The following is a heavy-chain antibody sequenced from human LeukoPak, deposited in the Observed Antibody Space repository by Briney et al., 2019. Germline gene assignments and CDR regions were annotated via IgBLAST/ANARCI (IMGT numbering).Heavy chain of an antibody. CDR3: ARDLGATQGWYFDL. J-gene: IGHJ2*01. D-gene: IGHD1-26*01. Sequence: GASVKVSCKASGGTFSSYAISWVRQAPGQGLEWMGGIIPIFGTANYAQKFQGRVTITADKSTSTAYMELSSLRSEDTAVYYCARDLGATQGWYFDLWGRGTLVTVSS. CDR1: GGTFSSYA. V-gene: IGHV1-69*06. CDR2: IIPIFGTA.